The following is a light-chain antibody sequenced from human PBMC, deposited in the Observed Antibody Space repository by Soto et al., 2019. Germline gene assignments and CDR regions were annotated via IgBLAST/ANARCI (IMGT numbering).Light chain of an antibody. J-gene: IGLJ1*01. CDR1: SSDVGGQNY. CDR2: AVT. CDR3: SSHAGNNNYV. Sequence: QSALTQPPSASGSPGQSVAISCTGTSSDVGGQNYVSWYQQHPGKAPKLIIYAVTERPSGVPDRFSGSKSGNTASLTVSGLQTEDEAAYYCSSHAGNNNYVFGTGTKVTV. V-gene: IGLV2-8*01.